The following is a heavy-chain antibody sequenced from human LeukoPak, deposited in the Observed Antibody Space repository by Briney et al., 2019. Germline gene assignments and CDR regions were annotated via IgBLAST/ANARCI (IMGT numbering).Heavy chain of an antibody. D-gene: IGHD6-13*01. CDR1: GGSIRSYY. Sequence: KPSETLSLTCTVSGGSIRSYYLSWIRQPPGKGLEWIGYIYYSGSTNYNPSLKSRVTISVDTSKNQFSLKLSSVTAADTAVYYCARVTGLAAAESWGQGTLVTVSS. J-gene: IGHJ4*02. V-gene: IGHV4-59*01. CDR3: ARVTGLAAAES. CDR2: IYYSGST.